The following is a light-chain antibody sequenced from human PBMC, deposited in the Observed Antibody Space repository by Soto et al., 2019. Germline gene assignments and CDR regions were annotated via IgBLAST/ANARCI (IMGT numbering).Light chain of an antibody. Sequence: QSALTQPASVSGSPGQSITISCTGTSSDVGGYHFVSWYQQHPGKVPKLMIFNVNRRPSGVSDCFSGSKSGNTASLTISGLQAEDEGDYYCCSYTSSSTHVFGSGTKVTVL. V-gene: IGLV2-14*03. J-gene: IGLJ1*01. CDR2: NVN. CDR1: SSDVGGYHF. CDR3: CSYTSSSTHV.